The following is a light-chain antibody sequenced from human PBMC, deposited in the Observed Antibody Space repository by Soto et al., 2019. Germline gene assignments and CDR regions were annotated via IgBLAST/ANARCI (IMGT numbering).Light chain of an antibody. J-gene: IGLJ1*01. Sequence: QSVLTQPASVSGSPGQSITISCTGTSSDVGGYTYVSWYQQHPGKAPKLMIYDVSNRPSGVSNRFSGSNSANTASLTISGLLAADEADYYCSSSTSSSTHGYVFGTGTKLTVL. CDR2: DVS. CDR1: SSDVGGYTY. V-gene: IGLV2-14*01. CDR3: SSSTSSSTHGYV.